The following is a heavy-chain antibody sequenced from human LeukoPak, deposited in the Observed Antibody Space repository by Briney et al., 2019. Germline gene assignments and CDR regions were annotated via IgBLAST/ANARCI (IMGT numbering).Heavy chain of an antibody. CDR1: GFRFSSYD. J-gene: IGHJ4*02. CDR3: AKEGSGWYYLDY. D-gene: IGHD6-19*01. CDR2: IESDGTKE. Sequence: GGSLRLSCAASGFRFSSYDIHWVRQAPGKGLEWVTFIESDGTKEYYADSVKGRFTISRDNTKNTVYVQMNTLRAEDTAVYYCAKEGSGWYYLDYWGQGTVVTVSS. V-gene: IGHV3-30*02.